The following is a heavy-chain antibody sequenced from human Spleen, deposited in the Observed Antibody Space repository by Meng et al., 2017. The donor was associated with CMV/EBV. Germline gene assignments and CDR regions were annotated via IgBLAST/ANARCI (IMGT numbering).Heavy chain of an antibody. CDR2: VSPSTGGS. J-gene: IGHJ5*02. CDR1: GYAFTVFY. D-gene: IGHD6-13*01. CDR3: ARDALQLRHNWFDP. V-gene: IGHV1-2*02. Sequence: ASGYAFTVFYMHWLRQAPAQGLEWMGWVSPSTGGSRIAQKFKGRVTMSRDMSINTAYMEVTGLTSDDTAVYYCARDALQLRHNWFDPWGQGTLVTVSS.